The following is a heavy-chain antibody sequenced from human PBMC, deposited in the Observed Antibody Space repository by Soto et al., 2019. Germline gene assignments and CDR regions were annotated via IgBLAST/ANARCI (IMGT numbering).Heavy chain of an antibody. J-gene: IGHJ4*01. Sequence: EVQLLESGGGFVQPGGSLTLSCSTSGFTFKPCAISWVRQAPGKGLEWVSGISGSGGATYYPESVEGSFTISKDFSKNTVSLQMTGLRVDDTAVYYCARTRTAFYRYYFDSWGHGALVTVAS. V-gene: IGHV3-23*01. CDR1: GFTFKPCA. CDR2: ISGSGGAT. D-gene: IGHD2-21*02. CDR3: ARTRTAFYRYYFDS.